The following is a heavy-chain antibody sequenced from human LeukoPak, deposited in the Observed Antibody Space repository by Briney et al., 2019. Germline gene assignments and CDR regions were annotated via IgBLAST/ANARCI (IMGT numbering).Heavy chain of an antibody. CDR3: ARDRDYAAEYYFDY. Sequence: GGPLRLSCAASGFTFSSYSMNWVRQAPGKGLEWVSSISSSSSYIYYADSVKGRFTISRDNAKNSLYLQMNSLRAEDTAVYYCARDRDYAAEYYFDYWGQGTLVTVSS. V-gene: IGHV3-21*01. J-gene: IGHJ4*02. D-gene: IGHD3-16*01. CDR1: GFTFSSYS. CDR2: ISSSSSYI.